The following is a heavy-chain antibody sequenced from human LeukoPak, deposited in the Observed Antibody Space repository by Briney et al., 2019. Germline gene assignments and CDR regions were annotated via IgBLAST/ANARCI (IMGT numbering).Heavy chain of an antibody. D-gene: IGHD2-21*02. CDR1: GFIFHNYA. V-gene: IGHV3-43*02. CDR3: EKGDGVLADH. CDR2: ISGDGDRR. Sequence: GGSLRLSCAASGFIFHNYAMHWVRQAPGRSPEWLSLISGDGDRRDYAESVKGRFTISRDNSKNSLSLQMNSLTSEDTAFYYCEKGDGVLADHWGQGTLVTVSS. J-gene: IGHJ4*02.